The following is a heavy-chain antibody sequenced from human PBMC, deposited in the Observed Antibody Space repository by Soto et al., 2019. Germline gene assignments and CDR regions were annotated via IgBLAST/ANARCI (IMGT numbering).Heavy chain of an antibody. J-gene: IGHJ4*02. CDR2: ISAYNGNT. Sequence: QVQLVQSGAEVKKPGASVKVSCKASGYPFTSYGISWVRQAPGQGLEWMGWISAYNGNTNYAQKLQGRVTMTTDTSTSTAYMELRSLRSDDTAVYYCARDSPPEAPDYYDSSGYYIDYWGQGTLVTVSS. CDR3: ARDSPPEAPDYYDSSGYYIDY. CDR1: GYPFTSYG. V-gene: IGHV1-18*01. D-gene: IGHD3-22*01.